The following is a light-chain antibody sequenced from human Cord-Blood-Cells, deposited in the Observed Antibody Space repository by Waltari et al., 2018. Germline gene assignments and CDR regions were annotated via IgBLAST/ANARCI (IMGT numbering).Light chain of an antibody. J-gene: IGKJ2*01. CDR1: QGISSY. CDR3: QQYNNWPPYT. V-gene: IGKV1-9*01. CDR2: AAS. Sequence: DIQLTQSPSFLSASVGDRVTITCQASQGISSYLAWYQQQPGKAPKLLIYAASTLQSGVPSRFSGSGSGTEFTLTISSLQPEDFATYYCQQYNNWPPYTFGQGTKLEIK.